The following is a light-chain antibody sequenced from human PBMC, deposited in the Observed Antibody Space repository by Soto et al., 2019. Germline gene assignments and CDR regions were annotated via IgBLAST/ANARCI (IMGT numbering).Light chain of an antibody. Sequence: DIRMTQSPSTLSASVGDRVTITCRASQTISTWLAWCQQKPGKAPKLLIYGASSLESGVPSRFSGSGSGTEFALTSSSLQPDDFATYYCQQYNSYSLTVGQGTKVEIK. CDR3: QQYNSYSLT. V-gene: IGKV1-5*01. J-gene: IGKJ1*01. CDR2: GAS. CDR1: QTISTW.